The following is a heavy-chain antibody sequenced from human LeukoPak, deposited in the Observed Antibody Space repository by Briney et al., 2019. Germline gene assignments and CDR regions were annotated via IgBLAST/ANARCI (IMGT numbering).Heavy chain of an antibody. V-gene: IGHV1-69*06. J-gene: IGHJ6*03. D-gene: IGHD1-20*01. Sequence: ASVKVSCKASGGTFSSYAISWVRQAPGQGLEWMGGIIPIFGTANYAQKFQGRVTITADKSTSTAYMELSSLRSEDTAVYYCASLQVRVRITGTTGFYYYYMDVWGKGTTVTVSS. CDR3: ASLQVRVRITGTTGFYYYYMDV. CDR1: GGTFSSYA. CDR2: IIPIFGTA.